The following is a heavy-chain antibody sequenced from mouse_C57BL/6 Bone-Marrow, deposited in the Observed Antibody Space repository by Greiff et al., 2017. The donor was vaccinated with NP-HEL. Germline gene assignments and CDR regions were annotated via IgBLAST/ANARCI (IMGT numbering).Heavy chain of an antibody. D-gene: IGHD2-1*01. CDR3: ARNPYGNYVWYFDY. Sequence: VKVEESGPGLVQPSQSLSITCTVSGFSLTSYGVHWVRQSPGKGLEWLGVIWRGGSTDYNAAFISRLSISKDNSKSQVFFKMNSLQADDTAIYYCARNPYGNYVWYFDYWGQGTTLTVSS. J-gene: IGHJ2*01. CDR1: GFSLTSYG. V-gene: IGHV2-2*01. CDR2: IWRGGST.